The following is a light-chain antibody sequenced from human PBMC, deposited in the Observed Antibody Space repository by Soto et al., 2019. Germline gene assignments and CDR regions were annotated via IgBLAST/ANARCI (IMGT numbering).Light chain of an antibody. V-gene: IGLV2-14*01. CDR2: EVN. Sequence: QSVLTQPACVCGSPGQSITISCTGTSSDVGGYDYVSWYQLHPGKAPKLMVFEVNNRPSGVSYRFSGSKSGNTASLTISGLQAEDEADYFCSSYSISTAYLFGTGTKVTVL. CDR3: SSYSISTAYL. J-gene: IGLJ1*01. CDR1: SSDVGGYDY.